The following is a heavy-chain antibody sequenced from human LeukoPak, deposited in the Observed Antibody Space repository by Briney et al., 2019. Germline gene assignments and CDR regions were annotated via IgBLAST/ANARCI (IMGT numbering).Heavy chain of an antibody. Sequence: SETLSLTCTVSGGSISSYYWSWIRQPPGKGLEWIGYIYYSGSTNYNPSLKSRVTISVDTSKNQFSLKLSSVTAADTAVYYCARHGSRTKYYYYYYMDVWGKGTTVTISS. V-gene: IGHV4-59*08. CDR3: ARHGSRTKYYYYYYMDV. J-gene: IGHJ6*03. CDR1: GGSISSYY. CDR2: IYYSGST. D-gene: IGHD3-3*01.